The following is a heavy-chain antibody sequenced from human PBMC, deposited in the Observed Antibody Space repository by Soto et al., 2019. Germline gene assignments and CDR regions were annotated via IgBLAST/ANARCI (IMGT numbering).Heavy chain of an antibody. D-gene: IGHD1-26*01. J-gene: IGHJ4*02. CDR2: IYHSGST. CDR1: DASISSTTSGNW. CDR3: ARMVGATLVDF. V-gene: IGHV4-4*02. Sequence: QVQLQESGPGLVRPSGTLSLTCAVSDASISSTTSGNWWSWVRQPPGKGLEWIGEIYHSGSTNYNPSLKSRVTMSVDKSKNQFSLKLSSVTAADTAVYYCARMVGATLVDFWGQGTLVTVSS.